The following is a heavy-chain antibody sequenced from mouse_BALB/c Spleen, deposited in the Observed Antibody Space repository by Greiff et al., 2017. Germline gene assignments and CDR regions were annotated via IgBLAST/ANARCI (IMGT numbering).Heavy chain of an antibody. V-gene: IGHV3-2*02. CDR2: ISYSGST. CDR1: GYSITSDYA. D-gene: IGHD2-1*01. J-gene: IGHJ3*01. CDR3: ASGGNYGWFAY. Sequence: EVKLMESGPGLVKPSQSLSLTCTVTGYSITSDYAWNWIRQFPGNKLEWMGYISYSGSTSYNPSLKSRISITRDTSKNQFFLQLNSVTTEDTATYYCASGGNYGWFAYWGQGTLVTVSA.